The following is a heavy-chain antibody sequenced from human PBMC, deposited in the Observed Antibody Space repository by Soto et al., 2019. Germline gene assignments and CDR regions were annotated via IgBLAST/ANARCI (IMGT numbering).Heavy chain of an antibody. CDR1: SGSLSGYY. Sequence: PSETPSLTCAVYSGSLSGYYWIWIRQAPGKGLEWIGEMNHRGSANYNPSLKSRVTISVDTSKNQFPLKLSSVTAADTAVYYCARHVALRYFDWLTFDYWGQGTLVTVSS. V-gene: IGHV4-34*01. CDR2: MNHRGSA. CDR3: ARHVALRYFDWLTFDY. J-gene: IGHJ4*02. D-gene: IGHD3-9*01.